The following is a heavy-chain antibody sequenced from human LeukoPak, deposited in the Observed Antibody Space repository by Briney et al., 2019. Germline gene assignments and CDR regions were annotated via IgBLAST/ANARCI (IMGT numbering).Heavy chain of an antibody. CDR3: ARSLSYRQYFCH. Sequence: PGGSLRLSCAASGFTFSSYGVNWVRQAPGKGLEWVAFMNCDGNNKYYADAVKGRFTISRDNAKNTLYLQMNSLRAEDTAVYYWARSLSYRQYFCHSGQGTLLTVSS. CDR1: GFTFSSYG. D-gene: IGHD2-21*01. J-gene: IGHJ1*01. CDR2: MNCDGNNK. V-gene: IGHV3-33*01.